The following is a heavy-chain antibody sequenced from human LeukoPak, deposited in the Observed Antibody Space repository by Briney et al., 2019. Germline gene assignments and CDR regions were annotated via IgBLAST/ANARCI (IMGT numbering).Heavy chain of an antibody. J-gene: IGHJ6*02. CDR3: ARENAGDGMDV. D-gene: IGHD1-1*01. CDR2: ISSSGSTI. CDR1: GFTFSTYN. Sequence: GGSLRLSCAASGFTFSTYNMNWVRQTPGKGLEWVSYISSSGSTIYYADSVKGRFTISRDNAKNSLYLQMNSLRAEDTAVYYCARENAGDGMDVWGQGTTVTVSS. V-gene: IGHV3-48*04.